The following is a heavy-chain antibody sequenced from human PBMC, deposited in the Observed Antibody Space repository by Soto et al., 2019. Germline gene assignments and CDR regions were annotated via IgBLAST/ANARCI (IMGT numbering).Heavy chain of an antibody. CDR2: INPNSGGT. CDR3: VRDPAVAGVGGF. D-gene: IGHD6-19*01. CDR1: GYSFTGYY. J-gene: IGHJ4*02. Sequence: ASVKVSCKASGYSFTGYYIHWVRQAPGQGLEWMGWINPNSGGTNYARNFQGRVTSTRDASITTAYMELSGLRSDDTAVYYCVRDPAVAGVGGFWGQGTLVTVSS. V-gene: IGHV1-2*02.